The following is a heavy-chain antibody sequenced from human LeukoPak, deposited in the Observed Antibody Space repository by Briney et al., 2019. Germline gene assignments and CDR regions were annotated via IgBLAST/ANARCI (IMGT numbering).Heavy chain of an antibody. J-gene: IGHJ5*02. V-gene: IGHV3-21*01. Sequence: GGSLTLSCAASGFTFSSYSMNWVRQAPGTGLEWVSSISSSSSYIYYADSVKSRFIISRDNAKHSLYLQMQSLRAVDTAVYYCAGHGWCSGGSCYSPPWFDPWGQGTLVTVSS. CDR3: AGHGWCSGGSCYSPPWFDP. CDR1: GFTFSSYS. CDR2: ISSSSSYI. D-gene: IGHD2-15*01.